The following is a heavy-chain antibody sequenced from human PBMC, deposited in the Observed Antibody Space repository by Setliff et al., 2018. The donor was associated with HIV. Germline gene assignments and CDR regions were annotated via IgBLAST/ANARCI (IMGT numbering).Heavy chain of an antibody. D-gene: IGHD1-26*01. CDR3: AKEGNSVDNWLDP. CDR2: IYHTGKT. Sequence: SETLSLTCTVSGGSISSDGYYWSWIRQHPGGGLEWIGYIYHTGKTYYNPSLQSRIIMSLDMSQNQFSLKLSSVTAADTAVYYCAKEGNSVDNWLDPWGPGTLVTISS. J-gene: IGHJ5*02. CDR1: GGSISSDGYY. V-gene: IGHV4-31*02.